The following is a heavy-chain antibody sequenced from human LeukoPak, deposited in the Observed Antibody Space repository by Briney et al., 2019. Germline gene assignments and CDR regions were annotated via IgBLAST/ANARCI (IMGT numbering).Heavy chain of an antibody. J-gene: IGHJ4*02. CDR3: ARQAPGYSYGYVY. V-gene: IGHV4-39*01. CDR1: GFPFSSYW. CDR2: IYFSGSS. D-gene: IGHD5-18*01. Sequence: PGGSLRLSCVASGFPFSSYWMTWVRQPPGKGLEWVGSIYFSGSSYYNPSLKSRVTISVDTSKNHFSLKLSSVTAADTAVYYCARQAPGYSYGYVYWGQGTLVTVSS.